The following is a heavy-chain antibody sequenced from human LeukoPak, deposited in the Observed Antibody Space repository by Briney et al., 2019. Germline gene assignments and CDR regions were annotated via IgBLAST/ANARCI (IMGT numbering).Heavy chain of an antibody. D-gene: IGHD3-22*01. CDR1: GFIFSSYA. Sequence: GGSLRLSCAASGFIFSSYATSWVRQAPGKGLEWVSVIGGSGTSTYYADSVKGRFTIPRDNSKNMLYLQMNSLRVEDTAIYYCAKVSVVAGRNAFDIWGQGTMVTVSS. V-gene: IGHV3-23*01. CDR3: AKVSVVAGRNAFDI. CDR2: IGGSGTST. J-gene: IGHJ3*02.